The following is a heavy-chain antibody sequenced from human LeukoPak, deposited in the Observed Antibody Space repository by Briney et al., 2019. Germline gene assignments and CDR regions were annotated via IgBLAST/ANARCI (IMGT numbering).Heavy chain of an antibody. CDR2: IYYSGST. V-gene: IGHV4-59*01. CDR3: ARGHLRGGWFKYDAFDI. Sequence: SGTLSLTCTVSGGSINSYYWSWIRQPPGKGLEWIGYIYYSGSTNYNPSLKSRVTISLDTSKNQFSLKVRSVTAADTAVYYCARGHLRGGWFKYDAFDIWGQGTMVTVSS. J-gene: IGHJ3*02. CDR1: GGSINSYY. D-gene: IGHD6-19*01.